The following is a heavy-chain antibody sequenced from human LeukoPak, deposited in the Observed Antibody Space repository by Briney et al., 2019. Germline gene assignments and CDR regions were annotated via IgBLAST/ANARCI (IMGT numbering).Heavy chain of an antibody. CDR2: FDPKDGDT. CDR3: ATGLGGPATKFVQYYYMDV. Sequence: ASVKVSCKVSGYTLTELSMHWVRQAPGKGLEWMGGFDPKDGDTIYAQKFQGRVTMTEDTSTDTAYMELSSLRSEDTAVYYCATGLGGPATKFVQYYYMDVWGKGTTVTVSS. CDR1: GYTLTELS. D-gene: IGHD3-16*01. J-gene: IGHJ6*03. V-gene: IGHV1-24*01.